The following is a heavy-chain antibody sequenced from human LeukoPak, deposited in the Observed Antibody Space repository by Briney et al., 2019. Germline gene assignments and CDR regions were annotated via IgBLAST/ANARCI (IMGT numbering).Heavy chain of an antibody. V-gene: IGHV3-9*03. Sequence: GGSLRLSCAASGFTFDDYAMHWVRQAPGEGLEWVSGISWNSGSIGYADSVKGRFTISRDNAKNSLYLQMNSLRAEDVALYYCATGHSKWELLIDYWGQGTLVTVSS. CDR1: GFTFDDYA. CDR3: ATGHSKWELLIDY. CDR2: ISWNSGSI. J-gene: IGHJ4*02. D-gene: IGHD1-26*01.